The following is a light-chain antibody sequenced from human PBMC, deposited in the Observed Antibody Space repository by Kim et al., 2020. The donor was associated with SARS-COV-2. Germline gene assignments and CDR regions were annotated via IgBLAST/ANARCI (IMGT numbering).Light chain of an antibody. V-gene: IGKV3-11*01. CDR3: QQRSNWIT. J-gene: IGKJ5*01. CDR1: QSVSSY. CDR2: DAS. Sequence: SFSPGERATLSCRASQSVSSYLACYQQKPGQAPRLLIYDASNRATGIPARFSGSGSGTDFTLTISSLEPEDFAVYYCQQRSNWITFGQGTRLEIK.